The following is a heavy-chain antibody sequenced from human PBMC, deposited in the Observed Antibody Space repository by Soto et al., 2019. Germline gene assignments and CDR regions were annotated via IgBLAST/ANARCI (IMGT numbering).Heavy chain of an antibody. CDR1: GGSISSGDYY. Sequence: QVQLQESGPGLVKPSQTLSLTCTVSGGSISSGDYYWSWIRQPPGKGLEWIGYIYHSGSTYYNPSLKNRVTISVDTSKNQFSLKLSSVTAADTAVYYCARERPDGARLDPWGHGTLVTVSS. V-gene: IGHV4-30-4*01. J-gene: IGHJ5*02. CDR2: IYHSGST. D-gene: IGHD6-6*01. CDR3: ARERPDGARLDP.